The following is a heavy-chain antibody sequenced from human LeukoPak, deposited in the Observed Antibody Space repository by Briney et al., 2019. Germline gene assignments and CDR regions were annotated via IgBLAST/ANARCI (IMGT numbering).Heavy chain of an antibody. CDR3: ARTYCSSTSCYGYYGMDV. Sequence: GGSLRLSCAAPGFTFDDYAMHWVRQAPGKGLEWVSLISGDGGSTYYADSVKGRFTISRDNSKNSLYLQMNSLRTEDTAFYYCARTYCSSTSCYGYYGMDVWGQGTTVTVSS. V-gene: IGHV3-43*02. J-gene: IGHJ6*02. D-gene: IGHD2-2*01. CDR1: GFTFDDYA. CDR2: ISGDGGST.